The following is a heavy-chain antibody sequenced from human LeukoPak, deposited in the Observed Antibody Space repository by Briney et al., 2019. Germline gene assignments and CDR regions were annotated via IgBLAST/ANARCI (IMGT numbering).Heavy chain of an antibody. Sequence: PGGSLRLSCAASGFTFSDHYMDWVRQAPGKGLEWVGRSRNKANSYSTTFGKSVKGRLTISRDESENSLYLQLNSLRAEDTAVYYCAKAGRGGAITMVRGVKGDYYYMDVWGKGTTVAISS. J-gene: IGHJ6*03. CDR3: AKAGRGGAITMVRGVKGDYYYMDV. CDR2: SRNKANSYST. V-gene: IGHV3-72*01. CDR1: GFTFSDHY. D-gene: IGHD3-10*01.